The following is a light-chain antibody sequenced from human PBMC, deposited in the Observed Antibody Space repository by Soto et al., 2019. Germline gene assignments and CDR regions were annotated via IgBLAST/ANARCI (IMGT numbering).Light chain of an antibody. CDR2: SNN. CDR1: SSNIGRNT. Sequence: QSALTQAPSASETPGQRVTISCSGGSSNIGRNTVNWYQQLPGTAPKLLIYSNNRRPSGVPDRFSGSKSGTSASLAISGLQSEDEADYYCAAWDYRLTDYVSGTGTKVTVL. CDR3: AAWDYRLTDYV. J-gene: IGLJ1*01. V-gene: IGLV1-44*01.